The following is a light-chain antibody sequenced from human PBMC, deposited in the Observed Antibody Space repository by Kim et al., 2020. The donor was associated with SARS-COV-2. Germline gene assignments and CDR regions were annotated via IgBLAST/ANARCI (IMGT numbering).Light chain of an antibody. V-gene: IGKV3-20*01. J-gene: IGKJ1*01. Sequence: LSPGESATLSCRASQSVNSNNFAWYQQKPGQAPRLLIYGTSSRATGIPDRFSGSGSETDFTLTITRLEPDDFAVYYCQQYGSLWTFGQGTKVDIK. CDR3: QQYGSLWT. CDR1: QSVNSNN. CDR2: GTS.